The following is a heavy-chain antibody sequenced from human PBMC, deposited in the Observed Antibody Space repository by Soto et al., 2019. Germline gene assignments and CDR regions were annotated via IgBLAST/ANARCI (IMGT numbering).Heavy chain of an antibody. CDR3: ARGRGAVPVAARFDY. Sequence: PGGSLRLSCVASRFTFSDSPMSWVRQAPGKGLEWVSTISSSSSNIFYAGSVKGRFTISRDNAKKTLYLQMDNLSAEDTAVYFCARGRGAVPVAARFDYWGQGTLVTVSS. V-gene: IGHV3-21*01. J-gene: IGHJ4*02. D-gene: IGHD3-10*01. CDR2: ISSSSSNI. CDR1: RFTFSDSP.